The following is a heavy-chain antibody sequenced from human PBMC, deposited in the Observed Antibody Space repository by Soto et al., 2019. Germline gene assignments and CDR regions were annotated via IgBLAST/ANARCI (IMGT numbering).Heavy chain of an antibody. V-gene: IGHV4-34*01. D-gene: IGHD6-13*01. CDR3: ARGNIAAAGQRRNNWFDP. CDR1: GGSFSGYY. CDR2: INHSGST. Sequence: SETLSLTCAVYGGSFSGYYLSWIRQPPGKGLEWIGEINHSGSTNYNPSLKSRVTISVDTSKNQFSLKLSSVTAADTAVYYCARGNIAAAGQRRNNWFDPWGQGTLVTVSS. J-gene: IGHJ5*02.